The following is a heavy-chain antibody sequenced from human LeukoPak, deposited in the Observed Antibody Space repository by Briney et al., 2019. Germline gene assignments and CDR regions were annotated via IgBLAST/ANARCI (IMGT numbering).Heavy chain of an antibody. CDR1: GGSFSGYY. Sequence: PSETLSLTCAVYGGSFSGYYWSWIRQPPGKGLEWIGEIDYSGSINYNPSLKSRVAISTDTSKNHFSLKLTSVTAADTAVYYCARQETVMLQGRFAFDLWGQGTVVTVSS. D-gene: IGHD3-16*01. CDR3: ARQETVMLQGRFAFDL. CDR2: IDYSGSI. J-gene: IGHJ3*01. V-gene: IGHV4-34*01.